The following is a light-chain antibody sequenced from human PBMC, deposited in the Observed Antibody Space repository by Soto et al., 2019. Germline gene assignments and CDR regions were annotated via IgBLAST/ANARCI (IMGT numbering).Light chain of an antibody. V-gene: IGKV3-15*01. J-gene: IGKJ2*01. CDR1: QSVSSN. CDR2: GAS. CDR3: QQYRNWPPFT. Sequence: EMVMTQSPATLSVSPGERATLSCRASQSVSSNLAWYQQRPGQAPRLLIYGASTRATGIPARFSGSGSGTEFTLTISSLQSEDFAVYYCQQYRNWPPFTFGQGTKLEIK.